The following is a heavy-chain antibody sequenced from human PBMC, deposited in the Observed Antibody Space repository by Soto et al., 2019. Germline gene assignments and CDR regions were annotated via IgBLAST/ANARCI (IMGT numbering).Heavy chain of an antibody. CDR1: GFTFSSYG. J-gene: IGHJ4*02. D-gene: IGHD4-17*01. CDR2: IWYDGSNK. V-gene: IGHV3-33*01. CDR3: AREAPHEDYGDYVEYYYFDY. Sequence: GGSLRLSCAASGFTFSSYGMHWVRQAPGKGLEWVAVIWYDGSNKYYADSVKGRFTISRDNSKNTLYLQMNSLRAEDTAVYYCAREAPHEDYGDYVEYYYFDYWGQGTLVTVSS.